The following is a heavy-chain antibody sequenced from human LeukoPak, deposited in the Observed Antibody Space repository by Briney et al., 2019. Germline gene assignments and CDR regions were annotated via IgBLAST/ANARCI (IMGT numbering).Heavy chain of an antibody. CDR3: AKEGGYNYGYLDY. CDR2: ISGSGDT. CDR1: GFTFSSYA. J-gene: IGHJ4*02. D-gene: IGHD5-18*01. V-gene: IGHV3-23*01. Sequence: GGSLRLSCAASGFTFSSYAMSWVRQAPGKGLEGVSTISGSGDTYYVDSVKGRFTISRDNSKNTLYLQMNSLRAEDTAVYYCAKEGGYNYGYLDYWGQGSLVTVSS.